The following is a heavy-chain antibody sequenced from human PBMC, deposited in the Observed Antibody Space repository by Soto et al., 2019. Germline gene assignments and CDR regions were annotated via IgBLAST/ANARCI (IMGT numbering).Heavy chain of an antibody. J-gene: IGHJ4*02. CDR1: GGTFSSHA. V-gene: IGHV1-69*13. CDR2: IIPIFGTA. D-gene: IGHD3-3*01. CDR3: ARAYDFWSGYFDY. Sequence: SVKVSCKASGGTFSSHAISWVRQAPGQGLEWMGGIIPIFGTANYAQKFQGRVTITADESTSTAYMELSSLRSEDTAVYYCARAYDFWSGYFDYWGQGTLATVSS.